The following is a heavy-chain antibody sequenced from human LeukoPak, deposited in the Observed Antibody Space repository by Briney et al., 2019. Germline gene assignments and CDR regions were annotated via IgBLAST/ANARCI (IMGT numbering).Heavy chain of an antibody. CDR1: GFTYDDCG. D-gene: IGHD3-10*01. CDR2: INWNGGST. J-gene: IGHJ3*02. Sequence: GGSLRLSCAASGFTYDDCGMSGVRQAPGKGLEWVSGINWNGGSTGYADSVKGRFTISRDNAKNSLYLQMNSLRAEDTALYYCAKATRSYFDHNDAFDIWGQGTMVTVSS. CDR3: AKATRSYFDHNDAFDI. V-gene: IGHV3-20*04.